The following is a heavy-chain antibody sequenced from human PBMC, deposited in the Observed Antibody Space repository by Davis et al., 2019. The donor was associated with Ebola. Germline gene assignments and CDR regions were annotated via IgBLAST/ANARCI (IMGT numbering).Heavy chain of an antibody. D-gene: IGHD3-10*01. CDR3: ARNYYGSDY. CDR1: GYTFTSYY. CDR2: INPSGGTT. Sequence: ASVKVSCKASGYTFTSYYMHWVRQAPGQGLEWVGIINPSGGTTTYAQKFQGRLTMTRDTSTSTVYMDLSRLTFDDTAVYYCARNYYGSDYWGQGTLITVSS. J-gene: IGHJ4*02. V-gene: IGHV1-46*01.